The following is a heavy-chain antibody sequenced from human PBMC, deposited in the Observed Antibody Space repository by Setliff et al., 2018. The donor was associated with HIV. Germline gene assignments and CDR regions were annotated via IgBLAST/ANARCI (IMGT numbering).Heavy chain of an antibody. D-gene: IGHD6-19*01. Sequence: LGESLKISCKDSGYKFTSYWVGWVRQMPGRGLGWMGFINPSTSEVRYRPSLQGQVTMSVDKSISTAFLQWSSLAASDTAMYYCVRDQIGDVQVAGTWGTWGQGTLVTVSS. V-gene: IGHV5-51*01. J-gene: IGHJ5*02. CDR1: GYKFTSYW. CDR3: VRDQIGDVQVAGTWGT. CDR2: INPSTSEV.